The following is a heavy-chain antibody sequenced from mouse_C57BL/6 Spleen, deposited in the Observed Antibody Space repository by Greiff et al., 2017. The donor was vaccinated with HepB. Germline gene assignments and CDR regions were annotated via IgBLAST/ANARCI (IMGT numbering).Heavy chain of an antibody. V-gene: IGHV1-9*01. Sequence: QVQLQQSGAELMKPGASVKLSCKATGYTFTGYWIEWVKQRPGHGLEWIGEILPGSGSTNYNEKFKGKATFTADTSSNTAYMQLSSLTTEDSAIYYCAREGNYYGRGDYAMDYWGQGTSVTVSS. CDR2: ILPGSGST. CDR1: GYTFTGYW. J-gene: IGHJ4*01. D-gene: IGHD1-1*01. CDR3: AREGNYYGRGDYAMDY.